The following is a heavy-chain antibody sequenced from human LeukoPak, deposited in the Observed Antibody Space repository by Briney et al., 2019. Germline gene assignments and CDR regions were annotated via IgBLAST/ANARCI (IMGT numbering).Heavy chain of an antibody. J-gene: IGHJ4*02. V-gene: IGHV1-3*01. CDR1: GYTFTSYA. CDR3: ARGRRYCSGGSCYDRSIDY. Sequence: ASVKYSCKASGYTFTSYAMHWVRQAPGQRLDWMGWINAGNGNTKYSQQFQGRVTITRDTSASTAYMELSSLRSEDTAVYYCARGRRYCSGGSCYDRSIDYWGQGTLVTVSS. D-gene: IGHD2-15*01. CDR2: INAGNGNT.